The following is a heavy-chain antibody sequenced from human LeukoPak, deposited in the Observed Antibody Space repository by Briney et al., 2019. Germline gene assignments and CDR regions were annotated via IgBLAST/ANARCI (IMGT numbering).Heavy chain of an antibody. V-gene: IGHV3-23*01. CDR1: GFTFSSYG. D-gene: IGHD6-19*01. CDR2: ISGSGSNT. CDR3: ARLPSEGGWYDFDY. Sequence: PGGSLRLSCVVSGFTFSSYGMSWVRQAPGKGLEWVSGISGSGSNTYYADSVKGRFTISRDNSKNTLYLQMNSLRAEDTAVYYCARLPSEGGWYDFDYWGQGTLVTVSS. J-gene: IGHJ4*02.